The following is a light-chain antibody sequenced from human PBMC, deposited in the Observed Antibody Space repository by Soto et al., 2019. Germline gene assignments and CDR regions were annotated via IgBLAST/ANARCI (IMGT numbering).Light chain of an antibody. J-gene: IGLJ1*01. CDR2: SNN. Sequence: QSVLTQPPSASGTPGQRVTISCSGSSSNIGSNTVNWYQQFPGTAPKLLIYSNNQRPSGVPDRFSGSKPGTSASLAISGLQSEDEADYHCAAWDDSLNGLYVFGTGTKVTVL. CDR1: SSNIGSNT. V-gene: IGLV1-44*01. CDR3: AAWDDSLNGLYV.